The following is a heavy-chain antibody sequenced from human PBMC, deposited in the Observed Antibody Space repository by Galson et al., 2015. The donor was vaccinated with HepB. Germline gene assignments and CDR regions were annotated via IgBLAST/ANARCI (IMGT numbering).Heavy chain of an antibody. V-gene: IGHV3-30*18. Sequence: SLRLSCAASGFTFSSYGMHWVRQAPGKGLEWVAVISYDGSNKYYADSVKGRFTISRDNSKNTLYLQMNSLRAEDTAVYYCAKDRFGGSGSYCEYWGQGTLVTVSS. CDR3: AKDRFGGSGSYCEY. J-gene: IGHJ4*02. CDR1: GFTFSSYG. D-gene: IGHD3-10*01. CDR2: ISYDGSNK.